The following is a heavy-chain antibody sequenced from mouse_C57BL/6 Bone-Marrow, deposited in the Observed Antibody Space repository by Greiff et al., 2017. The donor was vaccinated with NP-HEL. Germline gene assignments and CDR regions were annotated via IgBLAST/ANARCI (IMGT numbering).Heavy chain of an antibody. J-gene: IGHJ1*03. D-gene: IGHD2-2*01. Sequence: DVKLQESGPELVKPGDSVKISCKASGYSFTGYFMNWVMQSHGKSLEWIGRINPYNGDTFYNQKFKGKATLTVDKSSSTAHMELRSLTSEDSAVYYCARDDGYDDWYFDVWGTGTTVTVSS. CDR3: ARDDGYDDWYFDV. V-gene: IGHV1-20*01. CDR1: GYSFTGYF. CDR2: INPYNGDT.